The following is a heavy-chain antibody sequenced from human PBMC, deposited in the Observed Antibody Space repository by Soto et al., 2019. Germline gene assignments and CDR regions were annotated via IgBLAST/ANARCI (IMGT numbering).Heavy chain of an antibody. Sequence: QVQLQESGPGLVKPSETLSLTCTVSGGSISSYYWSWIRQPPGKGLEWIGYIFYSGSTNYNPSLKGRVTISVDTSKNQFSLQLSSVTAADTAVYYCARLYGLDAFDFWGQGTMVTVSS. CDR3: ARLYGLDAFDF. V-gene: IGHV4-59*08. CDR1: GGSISSYY. J-gene: IGHJ3*01. D-gene: IGHD3-16*02. CDR2: IFYSGST.